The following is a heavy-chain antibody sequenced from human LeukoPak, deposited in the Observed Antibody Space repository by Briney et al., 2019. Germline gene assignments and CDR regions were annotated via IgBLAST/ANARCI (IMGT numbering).Heavy chain of an antibody. D-gene: IGHD3-22*01. V-gene: IGHV3-9*01. CDR1: GFTFDDYA. CDR3: AKDFYDSSSYFDY. CDR2: ISWNSGSI. J-gene: IGHJ4*02. Sequence: PGRSLRLSCAASGFTFDDYAMHWVRQAPGKGLEWVSGISWNSGSIGYADSVKGRFTISRDNAKNSLYLQMNSLRAEGTALYYCAKDFYDSSSYFDYWGQGTLVTVSS.